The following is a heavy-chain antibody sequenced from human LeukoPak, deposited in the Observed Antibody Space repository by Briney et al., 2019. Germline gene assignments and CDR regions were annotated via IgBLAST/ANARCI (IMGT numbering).Heavy chain of an antibody. CDR3: ARDHYTIFGVDMLNL. CDR1: GGTFSSYA. D-gene: IGHD3-3*01. V-gene: IGHV1-69*13. CDR2: IIPIFGTA. J-gene: IGHJ4*02. Sequence: SVKVSCKASGGTFSSYAISWVRQAPGQGLEWMGGIIPIFGTANYAQKFQGRVTITADESTSTAYMELSSLRSEDTAVYYCARDHYTIFGVDMLNLWGQGTLVTVSS.